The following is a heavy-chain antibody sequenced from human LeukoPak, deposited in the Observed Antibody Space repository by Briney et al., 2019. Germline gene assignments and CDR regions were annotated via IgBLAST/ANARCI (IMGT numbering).Heavy chain of an antibody. D-gene: IGHD3-3*01. V-gene: IGHV4-59*01. CDR1: GGSISSYY. CDR2: IYYSGST. J-gene: IGHJ4*02. Sequence: SETLSLTCTVSGGSISSYYWSRIRQPPGKGLEWIGYIYYSGSTNYNPSLKSRVTISVDTSKNQFSLKLNSVTAADTAVYYCARADFWSGYYPLFDYWGQGTLVTVSS. CDR3: ARADFWSGYYPLFDY.